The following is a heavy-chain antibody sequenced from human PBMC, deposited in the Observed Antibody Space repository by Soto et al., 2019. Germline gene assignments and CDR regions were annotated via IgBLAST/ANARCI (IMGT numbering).Heavy chain of an antibody. D-gene: IGHD2-2*01. CDR1: GGSISSGGYY. J-gene: IGHJ4*02. CDR3: ARNYCSSTSCYYFDY. Sequence: SETLSLTCTVSGGSISSGGYYWSWIRQHPGKGLEWIGYIYYSGSTYYNPSLKSRVTISVDTSKNQFPLKLSSVTAADTAVYYCARNYCSSTSCYYFDYWGQGTLVTVSS. CDR2: IYYSGST. V-gene: IGHV4-31*03.